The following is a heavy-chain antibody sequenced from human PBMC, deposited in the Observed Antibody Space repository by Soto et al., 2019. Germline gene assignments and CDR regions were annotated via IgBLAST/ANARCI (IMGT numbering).Heavy chain of an antibody. J-gene: IGHJ2*01. CDR3: AKVRVILVARGYFDL. Sequence: PGGSLRLSCAASGFTFTSYAMRWVRQAPGKGLEWVSAITSGGGSTAYYADSVKGRFTISRDNSNNTVFLQMNSLRAEDTALYYCAKVRVILVARGYFDLWGRGTLVTVSS. CDR1: GFTFTSYA. D-gene: IGHD3-22*01. CDR2: TSGGGSTA. V-gene: IGHV3-23*01.